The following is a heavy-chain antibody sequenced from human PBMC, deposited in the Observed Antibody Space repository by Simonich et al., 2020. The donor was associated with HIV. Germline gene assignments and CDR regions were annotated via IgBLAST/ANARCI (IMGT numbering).Heavy chain of an antibody. J-gene: IGHJ6*03. V-gene: IGHV4-34*01. CDR3: ARGIRAGDFYSQYYYYMDV. Sequence: QVQLQQWGAGLLKPSATLSLTCAVYGASFNAYYWSWIRQSPGKGLEWIGEIKHSGRTKYKPSLKSRLTISADTSKNQFSLKLTSVTAADTAVYYCARGIRAGDFYSQYYYYMDVWGKGTTVIVSS. CDR1: GASFNAYY. CDR2: IKHSGRT. D-gene: IGHD2-21*02.